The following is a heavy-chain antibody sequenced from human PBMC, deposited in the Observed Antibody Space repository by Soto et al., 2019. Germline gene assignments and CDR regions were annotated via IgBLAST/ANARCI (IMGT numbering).Heavy chain of an antibody. J-gene: IGHJ4*02. CDR3: ARDGLGIAAAGTATGGFDY. D-gene: IGHD6-13*01. CDR1: GFTFSSYG. CDR2: IWYDGSNK. V-gene: IGHV3-33*01. Sequence: GGSLRLSCAASGFTFSSYGMHWVRQAPGKGLEWVAVIWYDGSNKYYADSVKGRFTISRDNSKNTLYLQMNSLRAEDTAVYYCARDGLGIAAAGTATGGFDYWGQGTLVTVSS.